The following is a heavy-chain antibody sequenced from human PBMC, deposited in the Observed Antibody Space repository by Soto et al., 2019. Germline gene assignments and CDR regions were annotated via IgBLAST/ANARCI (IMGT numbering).Heavy chain of an antibody. CDR3: ARYFVAGSPITFDY. J-gene: IGHJ4*02. D-gene: IGHD6-19*01. CDR1: GGSISSGGYY. CDR2: IYYSGST. Sequence: LSLTCTVSGGSISSGGYYWSWIRQHPGKGLEWIGYIYYSGSTYYNPSLKSRVTISVDTSKNQFSLKLSSVTAADTAVYYCARYFVAGSPITFDYWGQGTLVTVSS. V-gene: IGHV4-31*03.